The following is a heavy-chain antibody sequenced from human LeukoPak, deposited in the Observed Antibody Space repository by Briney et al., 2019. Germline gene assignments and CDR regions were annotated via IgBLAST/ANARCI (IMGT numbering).Heavy chain of an antibody. J-gene: IGHJ3*02. CDR2: IYYSGST. Sequence: SGTLSLTCTVSDGSISSYYWSWIRQPPGKRLEWIGYIYYSGSTYYNPSLKSRVTISVDTSKNQFSLKLSSVTAADTAVYYCARNPTTDIWGQGTMVTVSS. V-gene: IGHV4-59*12. D-gene: IGHD1-1*01. CDR3: ARNPTTDI. CDR1: DGSISSYY.